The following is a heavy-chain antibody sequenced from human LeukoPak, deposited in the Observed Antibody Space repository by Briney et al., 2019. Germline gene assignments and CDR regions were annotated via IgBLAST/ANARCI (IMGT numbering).Heavy chain of an antibody. CDR1: GGSFSGYY. V-gene: IGHV4-59*12. Sequence: SETLSLTCAVYGGSFSGYYWSWIRQPPGKGLEWIGYIYYTGSTNYNPSLKSRVTISVDTSKNQFSLKLSSVTAADTAVYYCAREGAVVPWFGELQRSYYFDYWGRGTLVTVSS. CDR3: AREGAVVPWFGELQRSYYFDY. CDR2: IYYTGST. J-gene: IGHJ4*02. D-gene: IGHD3-10*01.